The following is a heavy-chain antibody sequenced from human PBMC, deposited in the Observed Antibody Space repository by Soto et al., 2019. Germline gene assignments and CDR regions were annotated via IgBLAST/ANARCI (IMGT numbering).Heavy chain of an antibody. CDR3: ARQNYFDY. J-gene: IGHJ4*02. V-gene: IGHV3-30-3*01. CDR2: ISSDGSNK. CDR1: GFTFSSYA. Sequence: QVPLVESGGGVVQPGRSPRLSCAASGFTFSSYAMYWVRQAPGKGLEWVALISSDGSNKYYTASVKGRFTISRDNSMNTLYLQMNSLRPEDTAVYYCARQNYFDYWGQGTLVTVSS.